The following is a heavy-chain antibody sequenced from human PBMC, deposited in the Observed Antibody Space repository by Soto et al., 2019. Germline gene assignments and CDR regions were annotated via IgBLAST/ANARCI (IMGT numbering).Heavy chain of an antibody. CDR2: INHSGST. Sequence: SETLSLTCAVYGGSFSGYYWSWIRQPPGKGLEWIGEINHSGSTNYNPSLKSRVTISVDTSKNQFSLKLSSVTAADTAVYYCARVKNYYGSGSYLDYWGQGTLVTVSS. CDR3: ARVKNYYGSGSYLDY. V-gene: IGHV4-34*01. J-gene: IGHJ4*02. CDR1: GGSFSGYY. D-gene: IGHD3-10*01.